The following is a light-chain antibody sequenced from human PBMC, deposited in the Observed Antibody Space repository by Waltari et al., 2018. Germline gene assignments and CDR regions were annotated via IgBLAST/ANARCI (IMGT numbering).Light chain of an antibody. Sequence: QSALTQPASVSGSPGQSITTSCTGTSRLVGRSNLFSWYQQHPGKVPKLMIYEDSKRPSGLSNRFSGAKSGNTASLTISGLQAEDEADYYCCSYAAGGSSVLFGGGTKLTVL. CDR2: EDS. J-gene: IGLJ2*01. CDR1: SRLVGRSNL. V-gene: IGLV2-23*01. CDR3: CSYAAGGSSVL.